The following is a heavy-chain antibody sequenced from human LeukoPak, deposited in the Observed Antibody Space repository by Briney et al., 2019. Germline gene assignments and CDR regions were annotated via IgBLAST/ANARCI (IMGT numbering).Heavy chain of an antibody. J-gene: IGHJ4*02. Sequence: GGSLRLSCAASGFTFSSYGMHWVRQAPGKGLEWMGGIIPIFGTANYAQKFQGRVTITADESTSTAYMELSSLRSEDTAVYYCARVQQLVLDYWGQGTLVTVSS. CDR2: IIPIFGTA. D-gene: IGHD6-6*01. CDR3: ARVQQLVLDY. V-gene: IGHV1-69*01. CDR1: GFTFSSYG.